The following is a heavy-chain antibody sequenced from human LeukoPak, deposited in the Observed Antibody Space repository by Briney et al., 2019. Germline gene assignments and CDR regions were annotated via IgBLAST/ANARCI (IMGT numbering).Heavy chain of an antibody. CDR1: GFSFSSYG. CDR3: AEPEGGYYDIRPD. V-gene: IGHV3-33*06. CDR2: IWYDGTNK. Sequence: GGSLRLSCAASGFSFSSYGIHWVRQAPGKGLEWVAMIWYDGTNKYYIDSVKGRFTISRDNSKNTLYLQMNSLRAEDTAVYYCAEPEGGYYDIRPDWGQGTLVTVSS. D-gene: IGHD3-22*01. J-gene: IGHJ4*02.